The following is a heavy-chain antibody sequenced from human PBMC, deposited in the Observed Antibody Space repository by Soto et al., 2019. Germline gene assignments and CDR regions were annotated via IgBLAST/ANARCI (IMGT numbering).Heavy chain of an antibody. D-gene: IGHD3-10*01. CDR3: ARGPITMVRGVGHFQH. V-gene: IGHV4-34*01. Sequence: QVQLQQWGAGLLKPSETLSLTCAVYGGSFSGYYWSWIRQPPGKGLEWIGEINHSGSTNYNPSLKSRVTISVDTSKNQFSLKLSSVTAADTAVYYCARGPITMVRGVGHFQHWGQGTLVTVSS. CDR2: INHSGST. J-gene: IGHJ1*01. CDR1: GGSFSGYY.